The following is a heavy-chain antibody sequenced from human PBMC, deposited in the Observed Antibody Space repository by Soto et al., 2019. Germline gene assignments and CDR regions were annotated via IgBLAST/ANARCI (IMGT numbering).Heavy chain of an antibody. V-gene: IGHV3-74*01. CDR3: VRGMKNIYAMDV. Sequence: EVQLVESAGGLVQPGGSLRLSCAASGFTFTSHWMHWVRQAPGKGLFWVSRMNSDGTTTNYADSVKGRFFMSRDNAKNTVDLQMNSLGAEDTAVYYCVRGMKNIYAMDVWGQGTTVTVS. CDR2: MNSDGTTT. J-gene: IGHJ6*02. CDR1: GFTFTSHW.